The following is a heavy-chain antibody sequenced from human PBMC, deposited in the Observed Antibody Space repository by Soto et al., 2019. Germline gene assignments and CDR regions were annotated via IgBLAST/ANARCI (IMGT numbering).Heavy chain of an antibody. CDR1: GFTFSDYY. Sequence: VHLVESGGGLVQPGGSLRLSCAGYGFTFSDYYIDWVRQAPGKGLEWVGRSRDKGNSYSTDYAASVKGRFTVSRDTSKNSLYLQMNSLKADDTALYYCARSIPGTTSFDSWGQGTLVTVSS. J-gene: IGHJ4*02. CDR3: ARSIPGTTSFDS. CDR2: SRDKGNSYST. D-gene: IGHD1-7*01. V-gene: IGHV3-72*01.